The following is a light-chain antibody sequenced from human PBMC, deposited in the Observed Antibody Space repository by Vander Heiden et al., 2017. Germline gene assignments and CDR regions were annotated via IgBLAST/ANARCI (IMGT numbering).Light chain of an antibody. J-gene: IGKJ4*01. Sequence: DIVMTQSPDSLAVSLGERATINCKSSQSVLYSSNNKNYLAWYQQKPGQPPKLLIYWASTRESGVPDRFSGSGSGTDFTLTISSLHAEDVAVYYCQQYASTPFTFGGGTRLXMK. CDR1: QSVLYSSNNKNY. CDR3: QQYASTPFT. CDR2: WAS. V-gene: IGKV4-1*01.